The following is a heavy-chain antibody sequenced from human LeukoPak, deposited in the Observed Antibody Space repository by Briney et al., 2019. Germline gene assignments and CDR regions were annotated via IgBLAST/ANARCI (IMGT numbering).Heavy chain of an antibody. CDR3: ARSSHYYYGSGPLHAYYFDY. V-gene: IGHV5-51*01. D-gene: IGHD3-10*01. Sequence: GESLKISCKGSGYSFTSYWIGWVRQMPGKGLEWMGITYPGDSDTRNSPSFQGQVTISADKSISTAYLQWSSLKASDTAMYYCARSSHYYYGSGPLHAYYFDYWGQGTPVTVSS. J-gene: IGHJ4*02. CDR2: TYPGDSDT. CDR1: GYSFTSYW.